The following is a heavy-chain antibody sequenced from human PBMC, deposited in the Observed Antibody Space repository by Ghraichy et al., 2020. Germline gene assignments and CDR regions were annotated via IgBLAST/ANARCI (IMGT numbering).Heavy chain of an antibody. Sequence: GGSLRLSCAASGFTFSSYAMSWVRQAPGKGLEWVSAISGSGGSTYYADSVKGRFTISRDNSKNTLYLQMNSLRAEDTAVYYCAKTYCSGGSCYSGLFDPWGQGTLVTVSS. V-gene: IGHV3-23*01. CDR2: ISGSGGST. J-gene: IGHJ5*02. D-gene: IGHD2-15*01. CDR3: AKTYCSGGSCYSGLFDP. CDR1: GFTFSSYA.